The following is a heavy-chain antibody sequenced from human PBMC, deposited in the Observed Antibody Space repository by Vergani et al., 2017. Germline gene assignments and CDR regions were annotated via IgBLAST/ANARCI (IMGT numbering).Heavy chain of an antibody. Sequence: QVQLVQSGAEVGKPGASVKISCKASGYPFTAYYIHWVRQAPEQGLEWVGVISPDGFSTFYAQKFQGRVTITRDTSTSTVYVEVTSLRSDDTAVYYCAREPPLTGFFDYWGQGTLVIVSS. CDR3: AREPPLTGFFDY. CDR2: ISPDGFST. D-gene: IGHD3-9*01. CDR1: GYPFTAYY. V-gene: IGHV1-46*03. J-gene: IGHJ4*02.